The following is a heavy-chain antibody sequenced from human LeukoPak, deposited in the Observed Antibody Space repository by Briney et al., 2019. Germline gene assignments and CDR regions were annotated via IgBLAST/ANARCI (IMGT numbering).Heavy chain of an antibody. CDR3: ANPARDFADSGAITW. J-gene: IGHJ4*02. CDR2: INHSGIT. CDR1: GGSFSYYY. D-gene: IGHD4-17*01. Sequence: SETLSLTCAVYGGSFSYYYWSWIRQPPGKGLEWIGEINHSGITNYNPSLKSRVTISADTSRNQFSLKLTSVTAADTAVYYCANPARDFADSGAITWWGQGTLVTVSS. V-gene: IGHV4-34*01.